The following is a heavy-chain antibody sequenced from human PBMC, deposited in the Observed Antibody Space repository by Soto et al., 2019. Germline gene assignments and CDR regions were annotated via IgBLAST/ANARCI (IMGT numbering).Heavy chain of an antibody. CDR3: ARDRRVTMVRGVLNWFDP. Sequence: GASVKVSCKASGYTFTSYAMHLVRQAPGQRLGGMGWINAGNGNTKYSQKFQGRVTITRDTSASTAYMELSSLRSEDTAVYYCARDRRVTMVRGVLNWFDPWGQGTLVTAPQ. CDR2: INAGNGNT. D-gene: IGHD3-10*01. CDR1: GYTFTSYA. J-gene: IGHJ5*02. V-gene: IGHV1-3*01.